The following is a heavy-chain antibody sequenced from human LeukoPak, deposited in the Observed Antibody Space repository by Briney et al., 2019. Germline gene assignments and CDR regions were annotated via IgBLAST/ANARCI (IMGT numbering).Heavy chain of an antibody. V-gene: IGHV5-51*01. CDR1: GYSFTNYL. J-gene: IGHJ4*02. CDR3: ARLTSSWSFDY. D-gene: IGHD6-13*01. CDR2: ISPDGSDT. Sequence: GESLKISCKGSGYSFTNYLIGWVRQMPGKGLEWMGIISPDGSDTRYSPSFQAQVTISADKSITTAYLQWSSLKASDTAMYYCARLTSSWSFDYWGQGTLVTVSS.